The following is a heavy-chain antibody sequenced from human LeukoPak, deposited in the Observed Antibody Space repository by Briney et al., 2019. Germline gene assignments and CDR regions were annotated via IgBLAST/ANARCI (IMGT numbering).Heavy chain of an antibody. D-gene: IGHD5-24*01. Sequence: SETLSLTCSVSGVSISSSAYYWAWIRQPAGKGLEWIGRIYTSGSTNYNPSLKSRVTMSVDTSKNQFSLKLSSVTAADTAVYYCARQDLASRAFDIWGQGSMVTVSS. V-gene: IGHV4-61*02. J-gene: IGHJ3*02. CDR2: IYTSGST. CDR1: GVSISSSAYY. CDR3: ARQDLASRAFDI.